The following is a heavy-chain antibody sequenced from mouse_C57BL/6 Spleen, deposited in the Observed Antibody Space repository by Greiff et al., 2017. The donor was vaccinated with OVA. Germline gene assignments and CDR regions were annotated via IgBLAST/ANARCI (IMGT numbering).Heavy chain of an antibody. CDR1: GFTFSDAW. CDR2: IRNKANNHAT. Sequence: EVQRVESGGGLVQPGGSMKLSCAASGFTFSDAWMDWVRQSPEKGLEWVAEIRNKANNHATYYAESVKGRFTISRDDSKSSVYLQMNSLRAEDTGIYYCTRRGYYGFDYFDYWGQGTTLTVSS. J-gene: IGHJ2*01. D-gene: IGHD1-1*01. CDR3: TRRGYYGFDYFDY. V-gene: IGHV6-6*01.